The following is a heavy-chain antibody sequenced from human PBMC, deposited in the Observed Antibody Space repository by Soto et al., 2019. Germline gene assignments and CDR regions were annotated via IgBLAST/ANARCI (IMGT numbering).Heavy chain of an antibody. J-gene: IGHJ6*02. D-gene: IGHD5-18*01. CDR3: ARDRRAVVSYYYYGMDV. V-gene: IGHV3-48*03. Sequence: QPGGSLRLSCAASGFTFSSYEMNWVRQAPGKGLEWVSYISSSGSTIYYADSVKGRFTISRDNAKNSLYLQMNSLRAEDTAVYCCARDRRAVVSYYYYGMDVWGQGTTVTVSS. CDR2: ISSSGSTI. CDR1: GFTFSSYE.